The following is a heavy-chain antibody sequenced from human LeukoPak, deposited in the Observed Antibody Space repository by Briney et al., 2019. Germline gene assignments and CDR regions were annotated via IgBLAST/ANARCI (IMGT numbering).Heavy chain of an antibody. D-gene: IGHD3-22*01. CDR2: IYYSGST. J-gene: IGHJ3*02. CDR1: GGSISSGDYY. CDR3: ARAQPDYYDSSGYYPI. V-gene: IGHV4-30-4*01. Sequence: PSQTLSLTCTVSGGSISSGDYYWSWIRQPPGKGLEWIAYIYYSGSTYYNPSLKSRVTISVDTSKNQFSLKLSSVTAADTAVYYCARAQPDYYDSSGYYPIWGQGTMVTVSS.